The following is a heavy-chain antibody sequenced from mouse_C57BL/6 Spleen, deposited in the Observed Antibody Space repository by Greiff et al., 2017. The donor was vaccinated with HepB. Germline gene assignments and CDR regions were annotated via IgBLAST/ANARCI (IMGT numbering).Heavy chain of an antibody. V-gene: IGHV1-50*01. D-gene: IGHD2-3*01. CDR3: ARSIYDGYYGYAMDY. CDR2: IDPSDSYT. Sequence: QVQLQQPGAELVKPGASVKLSCKASGYTFTSYWMQWVKQRPGQGLEWIGEIDPSDSYTNYNQKFKGKATMTVDTSSSTAYMQLSSLTSEDSAVYYCARSIYDGYYGYAMDYWGQGTSVTVSS. J-gene: IGHJ4*01. CDR1: GYTFTSYW.